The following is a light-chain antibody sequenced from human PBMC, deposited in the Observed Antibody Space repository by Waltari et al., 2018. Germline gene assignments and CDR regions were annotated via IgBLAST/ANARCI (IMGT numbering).Light chain of an antibody. Sequence: ETVMTQSPATLSVSPGERATLSCRASQSVSSNLAWYQQKPGQAPRLLIYGASTRATGIPARFSGSGSGTEFTLIISSLQSEDFAVYYCQQYNNWPPTFGQGTKVEIK. CDR1: QSVSSN. CDR2: GAS. J-gene: IGKJ1*01. V-gene: IGKV3-15*01. CDR3: QQYNNWPPT.